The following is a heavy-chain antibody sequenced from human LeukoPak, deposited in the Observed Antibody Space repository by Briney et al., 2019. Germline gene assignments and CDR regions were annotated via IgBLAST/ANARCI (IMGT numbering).Heavy chain of an antibody. CDR3: AKDRVGATPTPNYFDY. CDR1: GFVFSNYA. V-gene: IGHV3-23*01. D-gene: IGHD1-26*01. Sequence: GGSLRLSCVASGFVFSNYAMSWVRQAPGKGLEWVSAISITGGRTYYADSVKGRFTISRDNSKNTLYLQMNSLRAEDTAVYYCAKDRVGATPTPNYFDYWGQGTLVTVSS. J-gene: IGHJ4*02. CDR2: ISITGGRT.